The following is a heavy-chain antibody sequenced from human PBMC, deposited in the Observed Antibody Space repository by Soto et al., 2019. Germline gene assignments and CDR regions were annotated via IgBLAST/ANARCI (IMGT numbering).Heavy chain of an antibody. CDR1: GFSLSTSGVG. D-gene: IGHD6-19*01. CDR2: IYWDDDK. Sequence: QITLKEAGPTLVKPTQTLTLTCNFSGFSLSTSGVGVGWIRQPPGKALEWLALIYWDDDKRYSPSLKSRLTITKDTSKNQVVLTMTRMDPVDTATYYCARCLRRLGYYGMDVWGQGTTVTVSS. J-gene: IGHJ6*02. CDR3: ARCLRRLGYYGMDV. V-gene: IGHV2-5*02.